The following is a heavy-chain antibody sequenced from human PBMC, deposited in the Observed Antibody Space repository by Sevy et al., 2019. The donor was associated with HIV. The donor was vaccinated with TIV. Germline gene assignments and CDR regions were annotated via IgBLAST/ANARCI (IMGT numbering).Heavy chain of an antibody. V-gene: IGHV3-30-3*01. CDR3: ARDGIAARLGLDY. Sequence: GGSLRLSCAASGFTFSSSAMHWVRQAPGKGLEWVALISYDASNIFYADSVKGRFTISRDHSKNTLYLQMNSLRVEDTAVYYCARDGIAARLGLDYWGQGTLVTVSS. CDR2: ISYDASNI. J-gene: IGHJ4*02. D-gene: IGHD6-6*01. CDR1: GFTFSSSA.